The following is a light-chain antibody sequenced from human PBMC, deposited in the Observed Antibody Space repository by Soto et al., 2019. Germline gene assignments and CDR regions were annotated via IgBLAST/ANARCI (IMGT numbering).Light chain of an antibody. Sequence: EIVLTQSPGTLSLSPGERATLSCRASQSVSSGFLAWYQQTPGQAPRLLIYGASSRATGIPDRFSGSGSGTDFTLTISRLEPEDFAVYFCQRYGSSPLITFGQGTRLEIK. CDR3: QRYGSSPLIT. CDR1: QSVSSGF. V-gene: IGKV3-20*01. CDR2: GAS. J-gene: IGKJ5*01.